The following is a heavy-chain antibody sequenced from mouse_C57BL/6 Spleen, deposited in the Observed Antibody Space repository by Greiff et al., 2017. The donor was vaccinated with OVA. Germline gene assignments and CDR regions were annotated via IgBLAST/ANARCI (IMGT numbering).Heavy chain of an antibody. CDR2: INPSTGGT. J-gene: IGHJ2*01. CDR1: GYSFTGYY. V-gene: IGHV1-42*01. CDR3: ARWGSPFDY. Sequence: VQLKESGPELVKPGASVKISCKASGYSFTGYYMNWVKQSPEKSLEWIGEINPSTGGTTYNQKFKAKATLTVDKSSSTAYMQLKSLTSEDSAVYYCARWGSPFDYWGQGTTLTVSS.